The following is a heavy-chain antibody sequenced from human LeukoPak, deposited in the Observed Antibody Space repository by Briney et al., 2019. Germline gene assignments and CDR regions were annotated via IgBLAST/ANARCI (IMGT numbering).Heavy chain of an antibody. CDR1: GGSFSGYY. V-gene: IGHV4-34*01. Sequence: SETLSLTCAIYGGSFSGYYWSWIRQPPGKGLEWIGEINHSGSTNYNPSLKSRVTISVDTSKNQFSLNLTSVTAADTAVYYCARFTPQGYGWGGYNRFDPWGQGTLVTVSS. CDR3: ARFTPQGYGWGGYNRFDP. J-gene: IGHJ5*02. D-gene: IGHD3-16*01. CDR2: INHSGST.